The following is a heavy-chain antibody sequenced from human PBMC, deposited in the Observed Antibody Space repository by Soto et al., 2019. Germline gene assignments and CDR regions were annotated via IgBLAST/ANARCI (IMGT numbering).Heavy chain of an antibody. CDR3: AGQYDNSNPNWFDP. D-gene: IGHD4-4*01. Sequence: QVQLQESGPGLVKPSQTLSLTCTVSGGSISSGGYYWSWIRQHPGKGLEWIGYLYYSGSTSYNPSTEIRITXXAXTXXNPFSRRLTSVTAADTAVDYWAGQYDNSNPNWFDPWGKGTLVSVSS. V-gene: IGHV4-31*03. CDR2: LYYSGST. CDR1: GGSISSGGYY. J-gene: IGHJ5*02.